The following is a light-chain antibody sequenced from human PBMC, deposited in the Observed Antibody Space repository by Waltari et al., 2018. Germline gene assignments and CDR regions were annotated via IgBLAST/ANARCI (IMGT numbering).Light chain of an antibody. Sequence: DIVVTKSPDSLAVSLGERATINCTSSQSVLSSSNNKNYLAWFQQKPGQPPKLLISWASARDCGVPDRFSGSGSGTYFTLTSSSLQPEDVAVYYCQQYYTTPFFGGGTKVEI. V-gene: IGKV4-1*01. CDR3: QQYYTTPF. J-gene: IGKJ4*01. CDR1: QSVLSSSNNKNY. CDR2: WAS.